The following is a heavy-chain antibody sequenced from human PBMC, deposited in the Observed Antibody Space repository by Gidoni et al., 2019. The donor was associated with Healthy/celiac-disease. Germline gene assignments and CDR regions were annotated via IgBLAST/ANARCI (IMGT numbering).Heavy chain of an antibody. V-gene: IGHV3-21*01. CDR3: GSIAAAGTGADY. Sequence: EVQLVESGGGLVKPGGSLSLSCAASGFPFSTYSMTWVRQAPGKGLEWVSSISSSSAYIYYADSVKGRFTISRDNAKNSLYLQMNSLGAEDTAVYYCGSIAAAGTGADYWGQGTLVTVSS. CDR1: GFPFSTYS. D-gene: IGHD6-13*01. CDR2: ISSSSAYI. J-gene: IGHJ4*02.